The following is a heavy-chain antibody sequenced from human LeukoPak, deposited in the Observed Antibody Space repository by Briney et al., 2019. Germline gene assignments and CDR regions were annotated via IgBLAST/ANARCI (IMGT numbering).Heavy chain of an antibody. CDR2: ISSSSSYI. CDR3: ARDGEKYYYGMDV. D-gene: IGHD7-27*01. V-gene: IGHV3-21*01. J-gene: IGHJ6*02. Sequence: GGSLRLSCAASGFTFSSYSMNWVRQAPGKGLEWVSSISSSSSYIYYADSVKGRFTISRDNAKNSLYLQMNSLRAEDTAVYYCARDGEKYYYGMDVWGQGTTVTVSS. CDR1: GFTFSSYS.